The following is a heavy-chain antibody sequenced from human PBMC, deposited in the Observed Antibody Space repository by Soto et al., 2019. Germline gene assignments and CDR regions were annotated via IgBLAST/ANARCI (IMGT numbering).Heavy chain of an antibody. CDR2: IYHSGST. V-gene: IGHV4-4*02. J-gene: IGHJ5*02. Sequence: PSETLSLTCAVSGGSISSSNWWIWVRQPPGKGLEWIGEIYHSGSTYYNPSLKSRVTISVDTSKNQFSLKLSSVTAADTAVYYCARVLNNWFDPWGQGTLVTVSS. CDR1: GGSISSSNW. CDR3: ARVLNNWFDP.